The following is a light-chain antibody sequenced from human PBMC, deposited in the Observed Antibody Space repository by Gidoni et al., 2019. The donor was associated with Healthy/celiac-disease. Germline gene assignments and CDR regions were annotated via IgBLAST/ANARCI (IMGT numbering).Light chain of an antibody. CDR1: QCISSW. Sequence: DIQMTQSPSTLSASVGDRVTITCRASQCISSWLAWYQQKPGKVPKLLIYDASSLESGVPSRFNGSGSGTEFTLTISSLQPDDFATYYCQQYNSYTWTFXQXTKVEIK. CDR2: DAS. V-gene: IGKV1-5*01. J-gene: IGKJ1*01. CDR3: QQYNSYTWT.